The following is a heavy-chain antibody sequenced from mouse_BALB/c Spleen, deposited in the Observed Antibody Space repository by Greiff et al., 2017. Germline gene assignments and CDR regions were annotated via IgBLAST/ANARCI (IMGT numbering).Heavy chain of an antibody. CDR2: ISSGGSYT. CDR3: AKLGLFAY. Sequence: EVKLMESGGGLVKPGGSLKLSCAASGFTFSSYAMSWVRQSPEKRLEWVAEISSGGSYTYYPDTVTGRFTISRDNAKNTLYLEMSSLRSEDTAMYYCAKLGLFAYWGQGTLVTVSA. D-gene: IGHD4-1*01. CDR1: GFTFSSYA. V-gene: IGHV5-9-4*01. J-gene: IGHJ3*01.